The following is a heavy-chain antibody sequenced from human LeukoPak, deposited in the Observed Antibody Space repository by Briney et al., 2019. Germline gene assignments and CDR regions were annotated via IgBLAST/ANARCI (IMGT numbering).Heavy chain of an antibody. CDR1: GFTFSDYY. Sequence: GGSLRLSCAASGFTFSDYYMSWLRQAPGKGLEWVAYICDSGRTVYYADSVKGRFTISRDNAKNSVCLQMNNLRAEDTAVYYCARDCLGDYDHSGYYDKWGQGTLVTVSS. V-gene: IGHV3-11*01. CDR2: ICDSGRTV. D-gene: IGHD3-22*01. CDR3: ARDCLGDYDHSGYYDK. J-gene: IGHJ4*02.